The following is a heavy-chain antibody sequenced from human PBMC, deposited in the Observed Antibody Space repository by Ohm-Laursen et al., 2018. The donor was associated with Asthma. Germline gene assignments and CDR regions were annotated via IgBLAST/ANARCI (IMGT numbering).Heavy chain of an antibody. J-gene: IGHJ4*02. CDR2: IYYSGST. V-gene: IGHV4-31*03. CDR1: GGSISSGDYY. D-gene: IGHD6-13*01. Sequence: SDTLSLTYTVSGGSISSGDYYWSWIRQHPGKGLEWIGYIYYSGSTYYNPSLKSRVTISVDTSKNQFSLKLSSVTAADTAVYYCARAPHGTKAAAGLFDYWGQGTLVTVSS. CDR3: ARAPHGTKAAAGLFDY.